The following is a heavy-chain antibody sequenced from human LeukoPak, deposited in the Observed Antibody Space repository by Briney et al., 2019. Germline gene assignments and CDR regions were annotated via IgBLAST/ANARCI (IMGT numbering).Heavy chain of an antibody. Sequence: GGSLRLSCAASGFTFSSYGMHWVRQAPGRGREGGAVLSYDGSNKYYADSVKGRFTISRDNSKNTLYLQMNSLRAEDTAVYYCAKLGCSSTSCYANFDCWGQGTLVTVSS. J-gene: IGHJ4*02. CDR1: GFTFSSYG. V-gene: IGHV3-30*18. CDR2: LSYDGSNK. D-gene: IGHD2-2*01. CDR3: AKLGCSSTSCYANFDC.